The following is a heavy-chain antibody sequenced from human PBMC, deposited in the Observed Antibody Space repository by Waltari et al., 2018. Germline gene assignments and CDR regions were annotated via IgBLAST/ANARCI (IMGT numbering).Heavy chain of an antibody. Sequence: QVQLQQSGPGLVKPSQTLSLTCAISGDSVSSNSAAWNWIRQSPSRGLEWLGRTDYRSKWYNDYAVSVKSRITINPDTSKNQFSLQLNSVTPEDTAVYYCARANSSGWFLRYYYYYGMDVWGQGTTVTVSS. CDR3: ARANSSGWFLRYYYYYGMDV. D-gene: IGHD6-19*01. V-gene: IGHV6-1*01. CDR1: GDSVSSNSAA. CDR2: TDYRSKWYN. J-gene: IGHJ6*02.